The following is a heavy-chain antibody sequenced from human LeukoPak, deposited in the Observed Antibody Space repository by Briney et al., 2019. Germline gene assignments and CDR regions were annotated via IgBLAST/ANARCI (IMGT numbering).Heavy chain of an antibody. Sequence: GGSLRLSCAASGFTFSSYSMNWVRQAPGKGLEWVSSISSSSSYIYYADSVKGRFTISRDNAKNSLYLQMNSLRAEDTAAYYCAKDRHYYDSSGYDYFDYWGQGTLVTVSS. D-gene: IGHD3-22*01. J-gene: IGHJ4*02. CDR3: AKDRHYYDSSGYDYFDY. V-gene: IGHV3-21*04. CDR2: ISSSSSYI. CDR1: GFTFSSYS.